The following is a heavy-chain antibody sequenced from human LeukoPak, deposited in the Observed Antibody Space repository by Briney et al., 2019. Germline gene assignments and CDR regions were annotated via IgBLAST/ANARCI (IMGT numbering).Heavy chain of an antibody. J-gene: IGHJ4*02. Sequence: GGSLRLSCAASGFTFSDYYMSWIRQAPGKGLEWVSYISSSGSTIDYADSVKGRFTISRDNAKNSLHLQMNSLRAEDTAVYYCARFRLTVTTYAHLDYWGQGTLVTVSS. CDR1: GFTFSDYY. D-gene: IGHD4-17*01. CDR3: ARFRLTVTTYAHLDY. CDR2: ISSSGSTI. V-gene: IGHV3-11*01.